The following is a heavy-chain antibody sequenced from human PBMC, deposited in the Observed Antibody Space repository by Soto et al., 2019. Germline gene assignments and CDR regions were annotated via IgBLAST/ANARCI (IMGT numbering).Heavy chain of an antibody. CDR1: GFTFDDYG. Sequence: PGGSLRLSCAASGFTFDDYGMSWVRQAPGKGLEWVSGINWSGSSTYYADSVKGRFTISRDNSKNSLYLQMNSLRAEDTAVYYCARDRHNWFDPWGQGTLVTVSS. CDR2: INWSGSST. J-gene: IGHJ5*02. V-gene: IGHV3-20*04. CDR3: ARDRHNWFDP.